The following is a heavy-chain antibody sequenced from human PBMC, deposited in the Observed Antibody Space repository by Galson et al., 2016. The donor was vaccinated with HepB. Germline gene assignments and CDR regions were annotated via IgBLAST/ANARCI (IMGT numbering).Heavy chain of an antibody. D-gene: IGHD2-2*01. CDR2: ISNDGRSR. CDR3: LKSGYCGITDCFHAFDI. CDR1: GFTFSSYS. V-gene: IGHV3-64D*08. Sequence: SLRLSCAASGFTFSSYSMHWVRQAPGKGLEYISTISNDGRSRYFVDSVRGRFTISRDNSKNTVYLQMSSLRPEDSATYYCLKSGYCGITDCFHAFDIWGQGTIVTFSS. J-gene: IGHJ3*02.